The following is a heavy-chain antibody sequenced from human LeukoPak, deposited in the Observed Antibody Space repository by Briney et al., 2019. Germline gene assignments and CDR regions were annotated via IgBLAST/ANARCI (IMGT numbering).Heavy chain of an antibody. D-gene: IGHD5-24*01. J-gene: IGHJ4*02. CDR1: GGSFSGYY. V-gene: IGHV4-34*01. CDR2: INHSGST. Sequence: PSETLSLTCAVYGGSFSGYYWSWIRQPPGKGLEWIGEINHSGSTNYNPSLKSRVTISVDTSKNQFSLKLSSVTAADMAVYYCARGPSGGDGYNYSFDYWGQGTLVTVSS. CDR3: ARGPSGGDGYNYSFDY.